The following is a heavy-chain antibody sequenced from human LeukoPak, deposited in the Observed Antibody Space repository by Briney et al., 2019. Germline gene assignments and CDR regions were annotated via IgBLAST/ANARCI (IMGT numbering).Heavy chain of an antibody. V-gene: IGHV1-2*02. J-gene: IGHJ5*02. CDR3: ARVAVNWLDP. D-gene: IGHD2-15*01. CDR1: GYTFTRYY. Sequence: ASVKVSCKASGYTFTRYYMHWVRQAPGQGREWVGWINPNSGATNHAQKFQGRVPMTRDTSISTAYMELSRLRSDDTAVYYWARVAVNWLDPWGEGTLVTVSS. CDR2: INPNSGAT.